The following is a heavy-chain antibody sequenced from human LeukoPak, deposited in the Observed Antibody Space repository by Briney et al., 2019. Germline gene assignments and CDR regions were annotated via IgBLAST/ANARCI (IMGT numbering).Heavy chain of an antibody. CDR1: GFTFSAYG. J-gene: IGHJ4*02. Sequence: GGSLRLSCTASGFTFSAYGMHWVRQAPGKGLEWVSFIRYDETYKYYADSVKGRFTVSRDNAKNSLYLQMNSLRAEDTAVYYCARGRGYSYGPDDYFDYWGQGTLVTVSS. D-gene: IGHD5-18*01. CDR2: IRYDETYK. V-gene: IGHV3-30*02. CDR3: ARGRGYSYGPDDYFDY.